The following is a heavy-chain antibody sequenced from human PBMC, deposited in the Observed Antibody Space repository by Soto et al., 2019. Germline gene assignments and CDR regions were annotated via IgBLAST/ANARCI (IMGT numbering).Heavy chain of an antibody. CDR2: IKQDGSEK. CDR3: ARIGDSSGWQVEGFDP. D-gene: IGHD6-19*01. V-gene: IGHV3-7*01. Sequence: GGSLRLSCAASGFTFSSYWMSWVRQAPGKGLEWVANIKQDGSEKYYVDSVKGRFTISRDNAKNSLYLQMNSLRAEDTAVYYCARIGDSSGWQVEGFDPWGQGTLVTVSS. CDR1: GFTFSSYW. J-gene: IGHJ5*02.